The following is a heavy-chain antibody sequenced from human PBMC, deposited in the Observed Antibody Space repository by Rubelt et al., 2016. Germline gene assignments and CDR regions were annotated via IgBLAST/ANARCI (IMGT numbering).Heavy chain of an antibody. V-gene: IGHV4-34*01. J-gene: IGHJ4*02. CDR1: GGSFSGYY. CDR2: INHSGST. D-gene: IGHD5-18*01. Sequence: QVQLQQWGAGLLKPSETLSLTCAVYGGSFSGYYWSWIRQPPGKGLEWIGEINHSGSTNYNPSLKVRVTISVDTAKNQFSLKLSSVTAADTAVYYCARQEYSYGIDYWGQGTLVTVSS. CDR3: ARQEYSYGIDY.